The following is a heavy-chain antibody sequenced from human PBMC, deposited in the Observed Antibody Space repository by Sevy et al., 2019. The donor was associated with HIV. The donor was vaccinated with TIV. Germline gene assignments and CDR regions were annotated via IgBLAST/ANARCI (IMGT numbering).Heavy chain of an antibody. D-gene: IGHD6-6*01. V-gene: IGHV3-30*03. CDR2: ILYDSSNK. Sequence: GGSLRLSCAVSGFTFGSYGMHWVRQAPGKGLEWVAVILYDSSNKYYGDSVKGRFTIPRDNSKNTLYLQMNSLRTDDTAEYYCARGLAALPGYYYGMDVWGQGTTVTVSS. CDR1: GFTFGSYG. J-gene: IGHJ6*02. CDR3: ARGLAALPGYYYGMDV.